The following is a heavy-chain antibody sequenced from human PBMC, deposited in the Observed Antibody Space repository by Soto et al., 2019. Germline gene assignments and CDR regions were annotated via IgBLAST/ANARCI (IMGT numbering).Heavy chain of an antibody. CDR1: GYTLTSYD. Sequence: ASVKVSCKASGYTLTSYDINWVRQATGQGLEWMGWMNPNSGNTGYAQKFQGRVTMTRNTSISTAYMELSSLRSEDTAVYYCARGGITIFGVVINYYYGMDVWGQGITVTVSS. CDR2: MNPNSGNT. CDR3: ARGGITIFGVVINYYYGMDV. J-gene: IGHJ6*02. V-gene: IGHV1-8*01. D-gene: IGHD3-3*01.